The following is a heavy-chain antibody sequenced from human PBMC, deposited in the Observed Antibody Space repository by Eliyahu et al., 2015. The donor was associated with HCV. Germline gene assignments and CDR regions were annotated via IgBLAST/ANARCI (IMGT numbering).Heavy chain of an antibody. CDR2: IXSDGSST. CDR3: ARAGLRYCSGGSCNGFNWFDP. J-gene: IGHJ5*02. D-gene: IGHD2-15*01. Sequence: EVQLVESGGGLVQSGGSLRLSXAASGFTFSNYWMXWVRQXPGKGLVWVSRIXSDGSSTRYADSVKGRFTISRDNAQNTLYLQMNSLTAEDTAVYYCARAGLRYCSGGSCNGFNWFDPWGQGTLVTVSS. V-gene: IGHV3-74*01. CDR1: GFTFSNYW.